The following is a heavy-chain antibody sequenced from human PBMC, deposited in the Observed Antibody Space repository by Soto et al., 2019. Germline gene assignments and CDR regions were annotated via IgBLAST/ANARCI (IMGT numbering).Heavy chain of an antibody. CDR1: GFTFNNSA. CDR2: ISENGGSRGGT. D-gene: IGHD2-21*01. Sequence: LRLSCAASGFTFNNSAMTWVRQAPGQGLEWVASISENGGSRGGTYYADSVKGRFTISRENSKNTLYLQVDSLTGADTAVYYCAGAKAVVIAPLCIWGRGALVTVAS. CDR3: AGAKAVVIAPLCI. J-gene: IGHJ3*02. V-gene: IGHV3-23*01.